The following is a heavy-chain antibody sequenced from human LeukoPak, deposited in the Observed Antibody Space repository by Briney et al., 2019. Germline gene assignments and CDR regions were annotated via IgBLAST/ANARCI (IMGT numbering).Heavy chain of an antibody. CDR1: GFTFSNYN. D-gene: IGHD6-13*01. J-gene: IGHJ4*02. V-gene: IGHV3-21*01. CDR2: ISSSSSYI. CDR3: ARGPGGGNSWYDY. Sequence: GGSLRLSCAASGFTFSNYNMNWVRQAPGKGLEWVSSISSSSSYIYYADSVKGRFTISRDNAKNSLYLQLNRLRAEDTAVYYCARGPGGGNSWYDYWGQGTLVTVSS.